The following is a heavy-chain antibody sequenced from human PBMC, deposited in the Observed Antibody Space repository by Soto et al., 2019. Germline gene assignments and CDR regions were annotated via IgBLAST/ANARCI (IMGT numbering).Heavy chain of an antibody. V-gene: IGHV3-21*01. CDR2: ISKSDYK. CDR1: VFAFNNSG. J-gene: IGHJ4*02. CDR3: ARADSIIIPAESEL. Sequence: PGGSLRLSGTVSVFAFNNSGINLVRQAPGKGLEWVSSISKSDYKYYSDSVTGRFTISRDNAKNSVFLQMNTLRVEDTAVYYCARADSIIIPAESELWGKGILVTVSS. D-gene: IGHD2-2*01.